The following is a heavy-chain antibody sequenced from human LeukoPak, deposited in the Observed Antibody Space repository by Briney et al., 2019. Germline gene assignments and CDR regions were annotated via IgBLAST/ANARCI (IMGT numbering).Heavy chain of an antibody. V-gene: IGHV1-2*06. D-gene: IGHD6-19*01. CDR3: ARSSVGVAFDY. J-gene: IGHJ4*02. CDR1: GYTFTDYY. CDR2: INPNNGGT. Sequence: GASVKVSCKASGYTFTDYYIYWVRQAPRQGLEWMGRINPNNGGTNYAQKFQGRVTMTWDTSISTVYMDLSRLTSDDTAVYYCARSSVGVAFDYWGQGTLVTVSS.